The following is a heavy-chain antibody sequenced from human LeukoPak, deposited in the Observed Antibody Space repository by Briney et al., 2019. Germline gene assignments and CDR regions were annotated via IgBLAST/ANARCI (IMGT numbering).Heavy chain of an antibody. D-gene: IGHD6-19*01. Sequence: GGSLRLSCAASGFIFSSYAMSWVRQAPGKGLEWISVISGSGGNTYYTDSVKGRFTISRDNSRNTLHLQMNSLRDEDTAVYYRAKSFSVGYSSGWYVAAYYFDYWGQGTLVTVSS. CDR3: AKSFSVGYSSGWYVAAYYFDY. CDR1: GFIFSSYA. J-gene: IGHJ4*02. V-gene: IGHV3-23*01. CDR2: ISGSGGNT.